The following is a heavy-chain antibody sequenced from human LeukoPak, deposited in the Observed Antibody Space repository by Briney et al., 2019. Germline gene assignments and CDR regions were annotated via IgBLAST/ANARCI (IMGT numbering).Heavy chain of an antibody. V-gene: IGHV4-59*11. Sequence: SETLSLTCSVSGGSISGHYWTWIRQPPGKGLEWIGQIHYTGKPDYNPSLKSRITISVDTSKNQVSLQVSSVTAAESAIYCCARFGVDYDMDVWGHGTTVIVFS. CDR3: ARFGVDYDMDV. J-gene: IGHJ6*02. CDR1: GGSISGHY. D-gene: IGHD3-16*01. CDR2: IHYTGKP.